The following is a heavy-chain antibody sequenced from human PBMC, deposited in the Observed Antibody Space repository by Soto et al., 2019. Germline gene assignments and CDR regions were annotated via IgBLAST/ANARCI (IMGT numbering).Heavy chain of an antibody. Sequence: SETLSLTCTVSGGSVSNSNYYWGWIRQSPGKGLEWIGSVYYRGRSYSKSSVKSRVTISVDTSKNQFSLNLNSVTASDTAVYFCVSKRTSVLNQAYFDYWGPGALVTVSS. J-gene: IGHJ4*02. D-gene: IGHD2-8*01. V-gene: IGHV4-39*01. CDR1: GGSVSNSNYY. CDR3: VSKRTSVLNQAYFDY. CDR2: VYYRGRS.